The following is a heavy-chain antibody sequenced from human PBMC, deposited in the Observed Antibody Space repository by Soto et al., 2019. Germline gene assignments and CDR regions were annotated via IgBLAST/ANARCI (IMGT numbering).Heavy chain of an antibody. J-gene: IGHJ6*02. Sequence: GESLKISCKSYGYSFTTYWIAWVRQMPGKGLEWMGSIHPGESDTRYSPSFQGQVTISADRSITTAYLQWSSLKASDTAIYNCAGHEATYYNFYGMDVWGQGTTVTVSS. CDR1: GYSFTTYW. CDR2: IHPGESDT. CDR3: AGHEATYYNFYGMDV. V-gene: IGHV5-51*01.